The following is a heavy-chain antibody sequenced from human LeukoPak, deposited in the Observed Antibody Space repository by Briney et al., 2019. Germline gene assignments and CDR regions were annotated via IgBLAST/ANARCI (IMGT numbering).Heavy chain of an antibody. CDR3: ARRPSPNYIVVVPAANRMAWFDP. J-gene: IGHJ5*02. CDR2: INHSGST. CDR1: GGSFSGYY. Sequence: SETLSLTCAVYGGSFSGYYWSWIRQPPGKGLEWIGEINHSGSTNYNPSLKSRVTISADTSKNQFSLKLSSVTAADTAVYYCARRPSPNYIVVVPAANRMAWFDPWGQGTLVTVSS. D-gene: IGHD2-2*01. V-gene: IGHV4-34*01.